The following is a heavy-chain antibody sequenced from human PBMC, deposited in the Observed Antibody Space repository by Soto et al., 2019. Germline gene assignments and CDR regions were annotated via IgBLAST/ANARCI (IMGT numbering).Heavy chain of an antibody. D-gene: IGHD2-15*01. J-gene: IGHJ6*02. CDR3: AADGYCSGGSCYEYDYGMDV. CDR2: IVVGSGNT. CDR1: GFTFTSSA. Sequence: SVKVSCKASGFTFTSSAVQWVRQARGQRLEWIGWIVVGSGNTNYAQKFQERVTITRDMSTSTAYMELSSLRSEDTAVYYCAADGYCSGGSCYEYDYGMDVWRQGTTVTVSS. V-gene: IGHV1-58*01.